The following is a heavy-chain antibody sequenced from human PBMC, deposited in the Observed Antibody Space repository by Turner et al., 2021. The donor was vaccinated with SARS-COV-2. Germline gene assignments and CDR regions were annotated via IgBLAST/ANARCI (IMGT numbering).Heavy chain of an antibody. D-gene: IGHD3-3*01. CDR2: ISYDGSNK. CDR1: GFTFSSYG. V-gene: IGHV3-30*18. J-gene: IGHJ4*02. CDR3: AKDDNYDFWTGYYMY. Sequence: QVQLMASGGGVVQPGRSLRLSCAASGFTFSSYGMHWVRQAPGKGLEWVAVISYDGSNKYYADSVKGRFTISRDNSKNTLYLQMNSLRAEDTAVYYCAKDDNYDFWTGYYMYWGQGTLVTVSS.